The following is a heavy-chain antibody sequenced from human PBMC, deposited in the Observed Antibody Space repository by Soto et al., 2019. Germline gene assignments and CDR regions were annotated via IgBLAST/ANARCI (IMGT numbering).Heavy chain of an antibody. CDR3: ARDREGLPRIFDY. J-gene: IGHJ4*02. D-gene: IGHD1-26*01. Sequence: QVQLVQSGAEVKKPGSSVKVSCKASGGTFSSDTISWVRQAPGQGLEWMGRIIPILGIANYAQKFQGRVTITADKSTSTAYMELSSLRSEDTAVYYCARDREGLPRIFDYWGQGTLVTVSS. CDR1: GGTFSSDT. V-gene: IGHV1-69*08. CDR2: IIPILGIA.